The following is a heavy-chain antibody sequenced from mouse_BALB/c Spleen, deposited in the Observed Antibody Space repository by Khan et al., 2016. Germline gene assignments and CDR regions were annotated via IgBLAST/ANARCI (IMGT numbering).Heavy chain of an antibody. CDR3: ARLPAWFAY. CDR2: INPGSGGT. J-gene: IGHJ3*01. Sequence: QVQLKESGADLVRPGTSVKVSCKASGYAFTNYLIEWVKQRPGQGLEWIGVINPGSGGTNYYEKFKGQATLTADNYTSTAYMLLSSLTSDDSAVXCCARLPAWFAYWGQGTLGTVSA. V-gene: IGHV1-54*01. CDR1: GYAFTNYL.